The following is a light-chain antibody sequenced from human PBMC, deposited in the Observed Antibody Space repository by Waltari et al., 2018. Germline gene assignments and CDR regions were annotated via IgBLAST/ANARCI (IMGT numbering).Light chain of an antibody. CDR3: QKYDFLPAT. CDR2: HAS. CDR1: PGVGKY. V-gene: IGKV3-20*01. J-gene: IGKJ1*01. Sequence: EIVLTQSPGTLSLSQGERATLSCRASPGVGKYLAWYQQRPGQAPRLLLYHASITATGIPDRFSGSGFGTDFSLTISRLEPEDFAVYYCQKYDFLPATFGQGTTVEIK.